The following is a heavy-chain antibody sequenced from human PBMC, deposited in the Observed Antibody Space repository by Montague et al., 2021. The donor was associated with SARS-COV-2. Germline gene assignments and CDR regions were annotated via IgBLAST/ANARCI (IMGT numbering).Heavy chain of an antibody. CDR2: IFHSGIT. CDR3: ARTEYNWNDWFDP. J-gene: IGHJ5*02. Sequence: SETLSLTCSVSGGSISSYYWSWIWQSPGTGLEWNGYIFHSGITDXNPSLKSRVTISVDMSKNQFSLQLNSVTAADSAVYYCARTEYNWNDWFDPWGQGTLATVPS. CDR1: GGSISSYY. V-gene: IGHV4-59*13. D-gene: IGHD1-20*01.